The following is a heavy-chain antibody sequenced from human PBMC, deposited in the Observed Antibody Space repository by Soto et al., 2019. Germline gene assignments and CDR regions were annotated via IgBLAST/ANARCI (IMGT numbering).Heavy chain of an antibody. CDR2: ISYDGSNK. Sequence: QVQLVESGGGVVQPGRSLRLSCAASGFTFSSYGMHWVRQAPGKGLEWVAVISYDGSNKYYADSVKGRFTISRDNSKNTLYLRVNSLRAEDTAVYYCAKEGATPVYFDFWAQGTLVTVSS. V-gene: IGHV3-30*18. CDR1: GFTFSSYG. CDR3: AKEGATPVYFDF. J-gene: IGHJ4*02. D-gene: IGHD1-26*01.